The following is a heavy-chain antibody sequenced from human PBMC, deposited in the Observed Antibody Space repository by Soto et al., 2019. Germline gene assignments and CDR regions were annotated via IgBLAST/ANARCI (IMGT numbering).Heavy chain of an antibody. CDR3: AKDKGPGRSTNGCFDV. CDR1: GLTFSRFA. V-gene: IGHV3-23*01. D-gene: IGHD3-10*01. J-gene: IGHJ2*01. Sequence: EVQVLQSGGGLVQPGGSLRLSCAASGLTFSRFAMSWVRQAPGKGLEWVATIHGSGAITNYADSVRGRFTISRDNSKDTMYQQLNTLRVEDTAVYYCAKDKGPGRSTNGCFDVWGRGTVVTVSS. CDR2: IHGSGAIT.